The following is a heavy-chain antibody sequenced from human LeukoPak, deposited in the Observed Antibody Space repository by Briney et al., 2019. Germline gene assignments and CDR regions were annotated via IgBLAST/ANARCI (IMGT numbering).Heavy chain of an antibody. CDR3: ARDPSIAAAQPLNWFDP. V-gene: IGHV1-2*02. CDR2: INPNSGGT. J-gene: IGHJ5*02. Sequence: ASVKVSCKASGYTFTGYYMHWGLQAPGQGLEWMGWINPNSGGTNYAQKFQGRVTMTRDTSISTASMELSRLRSDDTAVYYCARDPSIAAAQPLNWFDPWGQGTLVTVSS. D-gene: IGHD6-13*01. CDR1: GYTFTGYY.